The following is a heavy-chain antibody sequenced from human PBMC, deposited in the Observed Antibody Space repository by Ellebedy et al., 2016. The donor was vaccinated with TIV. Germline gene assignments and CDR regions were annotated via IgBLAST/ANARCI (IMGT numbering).Heavy chain of an antibody. J-gene: IGHJ4*02. V-gene: IGHV4-34*01. CDR2: INHSGST. D-gene: IGHD1-7*01. CDR1: GGSFSGSY. Sequence: SETLSLXXAVYGGSFSGSYWSWIRQPPGKGLEWMGEINHSGSTNYNPSLKSRVTISVDTSKNQFSLHLSSVTAADAAVYFCARGSRLTGTRCSGYWGQGTLVTVSS. CDR3: ARGSRLTGTRCSGY.